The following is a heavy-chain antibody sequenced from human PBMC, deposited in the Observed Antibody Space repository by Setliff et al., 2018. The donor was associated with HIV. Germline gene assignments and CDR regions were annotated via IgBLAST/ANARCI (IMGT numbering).Heavy chain of an antibody. J-gene: IGHJ6*02. Sequence: ASVKVSCKASGYTFTSYYMHWVRQAPGQGLEWMGVINTGGGSITYAQKFQGRVTMTRDTSTSTVHMEVSSLRSEDTAMYYCARGWGGQDSNYYGMDVWGQGTTVTVSS. D-gene: IGHD3-16*01. CDR3: ARGWGGQDSNYYGMDV. CDR1: GYTFTSYY. V-gene: IGHV1-46*01. CDR2: INTGGGSI.